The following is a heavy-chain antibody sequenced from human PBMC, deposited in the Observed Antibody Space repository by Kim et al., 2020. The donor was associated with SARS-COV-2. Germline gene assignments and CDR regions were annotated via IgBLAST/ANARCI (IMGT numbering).Heavy chain of an antibody. CDR1: GGTFSSYA. CDR3: AREEEIVVVPAATRVSPGYLRDVTYYYYYGMDV. V-gene: IGHV1-69*13. CDR2: IIPIFGTA. D-gene: IGHD2-2*01. Sequence: SVKVSCKASGGTFSSYAISWVRQAPGQGLEWMGGIIPIFGTANYAQKFQGRVTITADESTSTAYMELSSLRSEDTAVYYCAREEEIVVVPAATRVSPGYLRDVTYYYYYGMDVWGQGTTVTVSS. J-gene: IGHJ6*02.